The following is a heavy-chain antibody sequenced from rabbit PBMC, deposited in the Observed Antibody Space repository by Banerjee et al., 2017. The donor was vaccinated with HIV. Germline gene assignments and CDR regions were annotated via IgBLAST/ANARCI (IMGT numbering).Heavy chain of an antibody. D-gene: IGHD6-1*01. CDR2: IYPDYGST. V-gene: IGHV1S45*01. CDR1: GIDLSSYG. Sequence: QQQLVESGGGLVTLGGSLKLSCKASGIDLSSYGISWVRQAPGKGLEWIAYIYPDYGSTDYASWVNGRFTISKTSSTTVTLQMTSLTAADTATYFCARDGAGYAGYGYAHLWGPGTLVTVS. J-gene: IGHJ4*01. CDR3: ARDGAGYAGYGYAHL.